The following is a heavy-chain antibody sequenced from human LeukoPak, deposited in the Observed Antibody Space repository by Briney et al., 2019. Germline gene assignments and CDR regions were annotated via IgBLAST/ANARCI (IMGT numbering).Heavy chain of an antibody. J-gene: IGHJ4*02. D-gene: IGHD3-10*01. CDR2: IIPIFGTT. Sequence: ASVKVSCKASGGTLSSHAISWVRQAPGQGLEWMGGIIPIFGTTNYAQKFQGRVTISADESTNTANMELSSLRSEDTAVYYCARDLVPYGSGNSMGDWGQGTLVTVSS. V-gene: IGHV1-69*13. CDR1: GGTLSSHA. CDR3: ARDLVPYGSGNSMGD.